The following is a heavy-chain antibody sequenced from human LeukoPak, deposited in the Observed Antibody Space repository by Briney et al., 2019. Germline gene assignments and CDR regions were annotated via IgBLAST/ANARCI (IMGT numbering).Heavy chain of an antibody. Sequence: GGSLRLSCAASGFTVSSNYMSWVRQAPGKGLEWVSVIYSGGSTYYADSVKGRFTISRDNSKNTLYLQMNSLRAEDTAVYYCAREFVGTATGPVAFDIWGQGTMVTVSS. CDR2: IYSGGST. CDR3: AREFVGTATGPVAFDI. CDR1: GFTVSSNY. J-gene: IGHJ3*02. D-gene: IGHD5-18*01. V-gene: IGHV3-53*01.